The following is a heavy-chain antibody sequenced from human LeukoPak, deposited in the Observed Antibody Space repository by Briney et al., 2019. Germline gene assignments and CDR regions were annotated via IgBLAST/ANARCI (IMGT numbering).Heavy chain of an antibody. CDR1: GFTFSGYA. Sequence: PGGSLRLSCAASGFTFSGYAMTWVRQAPGKGLEWVSAISGSGGSTYYADSVKGRFTISSDNSKHTLYLQRNSLRVEDTTVYYYGIQAGGYYYHHFDYWGQGTLVTVSS. D-gene: IGHD3-22*01. CDR3: GIQAGGYYYHHFDY. J-gene: IGHJ4*02. CDR2: ISGSGGST. V-gene: IGHV3-23*01.